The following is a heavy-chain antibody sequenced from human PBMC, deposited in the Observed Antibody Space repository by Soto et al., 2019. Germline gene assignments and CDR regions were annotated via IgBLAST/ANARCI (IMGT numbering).Heavy chain of an antibody. D-gene: IGHD3-3*01. CDR3: ARQIFRVPYDYYAFDV. V-gene: IGHV3-53*01. CDR1: GFTVSSNY. J-gene: IGHJ6*02. Sequence: PGGSLRRSCVASGFTVSSNYMTCVRQAQGKGLELVSLIYGDGTTYYADSVKGRFTISRDNSKNNLYLQMNSLRAEDTALYYCARQIFRVPYDYYAFDVWGQGTTVTV. CDR2: IYGDGTT.